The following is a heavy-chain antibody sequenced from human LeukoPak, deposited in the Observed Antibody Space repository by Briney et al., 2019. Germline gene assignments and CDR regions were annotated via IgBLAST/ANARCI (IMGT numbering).Heavy chain of an antibody. CDR1: GYTFTGYY. D-gene: IGHD1-26*01. CDR2: INPNSGGT. CDR3: ARPPLYSGSYYFYY. J-gene: IGHJ4*02. V-gene: IGHV1-2*02. Sequence: GASVKVSCKASGYTFTGYYMHWVRQAPGQGLEWMGWINPNSGGTNYAQKFQGRVTMTRDTSISTAYMELSRLRSDDTAVYYCARPPLYSGSYYFYYWGQGTLVTVSS.